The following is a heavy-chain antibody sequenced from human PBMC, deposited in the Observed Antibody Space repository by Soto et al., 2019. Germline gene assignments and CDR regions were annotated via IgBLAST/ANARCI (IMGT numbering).Heavy chain of an antibody. D-gene: IGHD7-27*01. V-gene: IGHV3-23*01. J-gene: IGHJ4*02. CDR2: ISGSGGST. CDR3: AKEVSLGSTVDLGY. Sequence: PGGSLRLSCAASGFTFSIFAMSWVRQSPGKGLEWVSTISGSGGSTYYADALKGRFSISRDNSMGTLYLQMKSLRVEDTAIYYCAKEVSLGSTVDLGYWGQGTLVTSPQ. CDR1: GFTFSIFA.